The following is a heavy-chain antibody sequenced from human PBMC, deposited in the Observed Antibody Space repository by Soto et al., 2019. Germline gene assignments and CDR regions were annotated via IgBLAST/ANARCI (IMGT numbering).Heavy chain of an antibody. Sequence: LSLTCAAYGGPFNGYYWSWIRQPPGKGLEWIGEINHSGSGNYNPSLKSRVTISLDTSKNQFSPKLDSVTAADTAVYYCARVVRGWHPHFDSWGQGTLVTVSS. D-gene: IGHD2-21*01. V-gene: IGHV4-34*01. CDR3: ARVVRGWHPHFDS. CDR2: INHSGSG. CDR1: GGPFNGYY. J-gene: IGHJ4*02.